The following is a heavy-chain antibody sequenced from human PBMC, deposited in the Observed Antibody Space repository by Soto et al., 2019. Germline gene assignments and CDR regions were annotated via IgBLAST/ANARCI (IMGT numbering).Heavy chain of an antibody. CDR1: GYTFTSYD. Sequence: QVQLVQSGAEVKKPGASVKVSCKASGYTFTSYDINWVRQATGQGLEWMGWMNPNSGNTGYAQKFQGRVTMTRNTSISTAYMELSSLRSEDTAVYYCARGRRWWEQQLVYYYYGMDVWGQGTTVTVSS. CDR2: MNPNSGNT. J-gene: IGHJ6*02. V-gene: IGHV1-8*01. D-gene: IGHD6-13*01. CDR3: ARGRRWWEQQLVYYYYGMDV.